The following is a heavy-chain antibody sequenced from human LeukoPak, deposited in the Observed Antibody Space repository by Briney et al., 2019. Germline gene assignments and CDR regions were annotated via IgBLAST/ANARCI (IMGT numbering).Heavy chain of an antibody. Sequence: SETLSLTCTVSGGSISSSSYYWGWIRQPPGKGLEWIGEINHSGSTNYNPSLKSRVTISVDTSKNQFSLKLSSVTAADTAVYYCAGLMVRGVIITPDAFDIWGQGTMVTVSS. J-gene: IGHJ3*02. V-gene: IGHV4-39*07. CDR1: GGSISSSSYY. D-gene: IGHD3-10*01. CDR3: AGLMVRGVIITPDAFDI. CDR2: INHSGST.